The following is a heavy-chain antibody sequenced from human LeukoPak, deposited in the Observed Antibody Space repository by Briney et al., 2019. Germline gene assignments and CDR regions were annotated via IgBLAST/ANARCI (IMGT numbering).Heavy chain of an antibody. CDR2: IKFDGSEK. Sequence: GGSLRLSCAASGFTFSNYWMSWVRQAPGKGLEWVANIKFDGSEKFYVDSVKGRFTISRDNAKNSLYLQMNSLRAEDTAVYYCARERWFDYWGQGTLVTVSS. CDR1: GFTFSNYW. CDR3: ARERWFDY. V-gene: IGHV3-7*01. D-gene: IGHD4-23*01. J-gene: IGHJ4*02.